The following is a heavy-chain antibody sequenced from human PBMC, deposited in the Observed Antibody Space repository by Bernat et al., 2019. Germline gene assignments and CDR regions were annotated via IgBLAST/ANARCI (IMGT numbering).Heavy chain of an antibody. Sequence: QVQLVQSGAEVKKPGSSVKVSCKASGGTFSSYAISWVRQAPGQGLEWMGGIIPIFGTAKYAQKLQGRVTITADESTSTAYMELSSLRSEDKAVYYCARAGGYCSSTSCYAFDIWGQGIMVTVSS. D-gene: IGHD2-2*01. J-gene: IGHJ3*02. CDR2: IIPIFGTA. V-gene: IGHV1-69*01. CDR3: ARAGGYCSSTSCYAFDI. CDR1: GGTFSSYA.